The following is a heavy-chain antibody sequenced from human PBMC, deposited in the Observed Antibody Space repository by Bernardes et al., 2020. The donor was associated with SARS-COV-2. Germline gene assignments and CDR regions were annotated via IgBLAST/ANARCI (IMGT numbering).Heavy chain of an antibody. J-gene: IGHJ4*02. Sequence: SETLSLTCTVSGGSISSYYWSWIRQPAGKGLEWIGRIYTSGSTNYNPSLKSRVTMSVDTSKNQFSLKLSSVTAADTAVYYCAREARSKEQWLVIDYWGQGTLVTVSS. D-gene: IGHD6-19*01. CDR2: IYTSGST. CDR3: AREARSKEQWLVIDY. V-gene: IGHV4-4*07. CDR1: GGSISSYY.